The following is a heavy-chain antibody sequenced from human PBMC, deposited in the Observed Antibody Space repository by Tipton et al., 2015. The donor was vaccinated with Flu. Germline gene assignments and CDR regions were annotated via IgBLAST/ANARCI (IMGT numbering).Heavy chain of an antibody. CDR1: GGSISSYY. CDR2: IYYSGST. J-gene: IGHJ6*02. CDR3: ARLMVAGTDYYYGMDV. Sequence: LSLTCTVSGGSISSYYWSWIRQPPGKGLEWIGYIYYSGSTNYNPSLKSRVTISVDTSKNQFSLKLSSVTAADTAVYYCARLMVAGTDYYYGMDVWGQGTTVTVSS. V-gene: IGHV4-59*08. D-gene: IGHD6-19*01.